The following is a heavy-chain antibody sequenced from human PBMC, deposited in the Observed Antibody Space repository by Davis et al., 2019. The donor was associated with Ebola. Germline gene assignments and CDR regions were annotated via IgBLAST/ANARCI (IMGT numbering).Heavy chain of an antibody. CDR1: GGSISSGDYF. J-gene: IGHJ6*03. Sequence: MPSETLSLTCTVSGGSISSGDYFWSWIRQPPGKGLEWIGYIYYSGSTYYNPSLKSRVTISVDTSKNQFSLKLSSVTAADTAVYYCARGRFVVVPAATGYFYYYMDVWGKGTTVTVSS. D-gene: IGHD2-2*01. CDR2: IYYSGST. V-gene: IGHV4-30-4*01. CDR3: ARGRFVVVPAATGYFYYYMDV.